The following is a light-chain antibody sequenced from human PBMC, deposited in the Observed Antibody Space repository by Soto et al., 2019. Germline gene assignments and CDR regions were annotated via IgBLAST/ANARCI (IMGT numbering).Light chain of an antibody. CDR1: QSISNY. CDR3: QQSYSTPLT. J-gene: IGKJ3*01. CDR2: AAS. Sequence: DIQMPQSPSSLSASVGDRVTITCRASQSISNYLNWYQQKPGKAPKLLIYAASSLQGDVPSRFSGSGSGTDFPLTITSLQPDDLATYYCQQSYSTPLTFGPGTKVDIK. V-gene: IGKV1-39*01.